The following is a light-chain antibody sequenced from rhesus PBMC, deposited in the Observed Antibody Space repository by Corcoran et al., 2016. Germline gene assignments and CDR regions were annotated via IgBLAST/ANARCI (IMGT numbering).Light chain of an antibody. CDR2: KAS. CDR1: QGISSW. Sequence: DIQMTQSPSSLSASVGDTVTITCRASQGISSWLAWYQQKPGKAPKLLIYKASSLQSGVPSRFSGSGSGTDFTITISSLHSEDFATYYCQQYSSRPYSFGQGTKVEIK. CDR3: QQYSSRPYS. V-gene: IGKV1-22*01. J-gene: IGKJ2*01.